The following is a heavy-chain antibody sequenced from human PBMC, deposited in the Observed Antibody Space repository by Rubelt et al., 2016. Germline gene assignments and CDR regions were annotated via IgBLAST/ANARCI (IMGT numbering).Heavy chain of an antibody. CDR1: GFSLSSVRMG. CDR2: IFSNDEK. V-gene: IGHV2-26*01. Sequence: QVTLKESGPVLVKPTETVTLTCTVSGFSLSSVRMGVSWIRQPPGKALEWLAHIFSNDEKSYNTFLKRRLTISKDTSKSQVVLTTTNMDPVDTATYYCARSFELDFDYWGRGTLVTVSS. D-gene: IGHD1-7*01. J-gene: IGHJ4*02. CDR3: ARSFELDFDY.